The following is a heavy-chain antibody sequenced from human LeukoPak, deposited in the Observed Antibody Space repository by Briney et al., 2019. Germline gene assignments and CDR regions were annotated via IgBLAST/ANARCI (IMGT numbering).Heavy chain of an antibody. CDR1: GFTFSIYA. Sequence: GGSLRLSCAASGFTFSIYAMSWVRQAPGKGLEWVSRISGSGGGTYYADAVKGRFTVSRDNAKNALCLQMDSLRAEDTAVYYCAKYGGKEDFDYWGQGTLVTVSS. CDR2: ISGSGGGT. J-gene: IGHJ4*02. D-gene: IGHD4-23*01. V-gene: IGHV3-23*01. CDR3: AKYGGKEDFDY.